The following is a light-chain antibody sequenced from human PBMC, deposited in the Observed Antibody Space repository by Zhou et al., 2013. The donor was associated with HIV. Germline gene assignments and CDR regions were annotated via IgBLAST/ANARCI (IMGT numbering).Light chain of an antibody. CDR1: QDISNY. Sequence: DIQMTQSPSSLSASVGDRVTITCQASQDISNYLNWYQQKPGKAPKLLIYDASNLETGVPSRFSGGGSGTDFSFTITNLQPEDIGTYYCQQHEDFPLTFGGGTKVEIK. J-gene: IGKJ4*01. CDR3: QQHEDFPLT. V-gene: IGKV1-33*01. CDR2: DAS.